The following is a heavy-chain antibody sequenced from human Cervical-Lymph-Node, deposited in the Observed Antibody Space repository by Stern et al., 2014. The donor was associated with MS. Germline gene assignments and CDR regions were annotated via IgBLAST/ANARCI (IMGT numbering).Heavy chain of an antibody. J-gene: IGHJ6*02. CDR1: GDTFNSYS. CDR2: IFPVLGRP. D-gene: IGHD1-14*01. CDR3: ARDDPDRTANYYAMDV. Sequence: QVQLEESGAEVKKPGASVKVSCKASGDTFNSYSINWVRQAPGQRLEWMGRIFPVLGRPKYGQKFQGRVTISADKSTSTVNMEVSSLRSEDTAVYYCARDDPDRTANYYAMDVWGQGTTVIVSS. V-gene: IGHV1-69*09.